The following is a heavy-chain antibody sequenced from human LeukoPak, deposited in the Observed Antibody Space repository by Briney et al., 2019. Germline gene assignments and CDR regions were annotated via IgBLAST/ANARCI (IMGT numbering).Heavy chain of an antibody. D-gene: IGHD6-19*01. V-gene: IGHV3-23*01. Sequence: PGGSLGLSCGASGFTFSPYALSWVRQAPGKGLEWVSSISGSDGSTFYADSVKGRFSISRDNSKNTLYLHMNSLRAEDTALYYCATASYSSGPYYYGMDVWGHGTTVTVSS. CDR3: ATASYSSGPYYYGMDV. J-gene: IGHJ6*02. CDR1: GFTFSPYA. CDR2: ISGSDGST.